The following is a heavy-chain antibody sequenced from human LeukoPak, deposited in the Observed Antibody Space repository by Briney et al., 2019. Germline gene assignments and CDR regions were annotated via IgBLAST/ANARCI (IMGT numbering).Heavy chain of an antibody. Sequence: ASVKVSCKAFGGTFSTYSITWVRQAPGQGLEWMGGIIPIFGTANYAQKFQGRVTITADESTSTAYMELSSLRSEDTAVYYCAREIAVAGDYYYYGMDVWGQGTTVTVSS. D-gene: IGHD6-19*01. J-gene: IGHJ6*02. CDR1: GGTFSTYS. CDR2: IIPIFGTA. V-gene: IGHV1-69*13. CDR3: AREIAVAGDYYYYGMDV.